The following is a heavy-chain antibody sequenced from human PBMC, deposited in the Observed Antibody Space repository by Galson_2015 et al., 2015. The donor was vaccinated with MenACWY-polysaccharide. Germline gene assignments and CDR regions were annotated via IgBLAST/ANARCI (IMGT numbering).Heavy chain of an antibody. D-gene: IGHD2-2*01. V-gene: IGHV4-39*01. J-gene: IGHJ3*02. CDR3: ARAPTPYCSSTSCFNKYAFDI. CDR2: IYYRGNT. Sequence: SETLSLTCTVSGDSISSRSYHWGWIRQPPGKGLEWIGIIYYRGNTYYNPSLESRVTISVDTSKNQFSLKLSSVTAADTALYYCARAPTPYCSSTSCFNKYAFDIWGQGTMVTVSS. CDR1: GDSISSRSYH.